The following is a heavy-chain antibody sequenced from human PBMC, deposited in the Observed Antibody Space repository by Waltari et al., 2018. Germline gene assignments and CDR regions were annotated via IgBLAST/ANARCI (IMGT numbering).Heavy chain of an antibody. Sequence: QVQLVQSGAEVKKPGSSVKVSCKASGGTFSSYAISWVRQAPGQGLEWMGRSIPIVGTANYAQKFQGRVTITADKSTSTAYMELSSLRSEDTAVYYCARVGVLLWFRETWGQGTLVTVSS. D-gene: IGHD3-10*01. V-gene: IGHV1-69*08. CDR1: GGTFSSYA. J-gene: IGHJ1*01. CDR3: ARVGVLLWFRET. CDR2: SIPIVGTA.